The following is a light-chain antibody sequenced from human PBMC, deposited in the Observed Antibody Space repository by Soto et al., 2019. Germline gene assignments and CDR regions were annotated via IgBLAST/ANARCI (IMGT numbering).Light chain of an antibody. CDR1: QSVSSSY. CDR2: GAS. J-gene: IGKJ1*01. Sequence: ESVLTQSPGTLSLSPGERATLSCRASQSVSSSYLAWYQQRAGQAPRLLIYGASSRATGIPDRFSGSGSGTDFTLTISRLEAEDSAVYYCQQYGRSPHTFGQGTKLDIK. V-gene: IGKV3-20*01. CDR3: QQYGRSPHT.